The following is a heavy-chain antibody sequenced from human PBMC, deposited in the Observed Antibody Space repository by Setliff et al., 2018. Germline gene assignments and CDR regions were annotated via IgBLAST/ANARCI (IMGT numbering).Heavy chain of an antibody. J-gene: IGHJ5*02. CDR2: IYYSGNT. D-gene: IGHD2-15*01. Sequence: PSETLSLTCTVSGGSISSDYWSWIRQPPGKGLEWIAYIYYSGNTYYNPSLKSRVTISVDTSKNQFSLKINSVTAADTAVYYCARGHCSSGECPNYFDPWGQGTQVTVSS. CDR3: ARGHCSSGECPNYFDP. CDR1: GGSISSDY. V-gene: IGHV4-59*12.